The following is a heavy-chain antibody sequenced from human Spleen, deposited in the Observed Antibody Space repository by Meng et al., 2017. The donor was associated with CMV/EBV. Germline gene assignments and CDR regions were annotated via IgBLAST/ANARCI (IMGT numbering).Heavy chain of an antibody. V-gene: IGHV3-74*01. CDR1: GFTFSNYW. J-gene: IGHJ6*02. Sequence: GGSLRLSCAASGFTFSNYWMHWVRQAPGKGLVWVSRIKSDGSTTNYADSVKGRFTISRDNAKNTLYLQMNSLRAEDTAVYYCARATVIFGVVIIEGYGMDVWGQGTTVTVSS. CDR3: ARATVIFGVVIIEGYGMDV. D-gene: IGHD3-3*01. CDR2: IKSDGSTT.